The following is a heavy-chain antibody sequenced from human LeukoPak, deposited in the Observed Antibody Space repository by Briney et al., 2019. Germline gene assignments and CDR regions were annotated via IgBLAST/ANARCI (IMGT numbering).Heavy chain of an antibody. CDR1: GFTFSSYG. Sequence: GGTLRLSCAASGFTFSSYGMSWVRQAPGKGLEWVSAISGSGGSTYYADSVKGRFTISRDNAKNSLYLQMNSLRAEDTAVYYCARGAASSSHFDYWGQGTLVTVSS. CDR3: ARGAASSSHFDY. J-gene: IGHJ4*02. CDR2: ISGSGGST. V-gene: IGHV3-23*01. D-gene: IGHD6-6*01.